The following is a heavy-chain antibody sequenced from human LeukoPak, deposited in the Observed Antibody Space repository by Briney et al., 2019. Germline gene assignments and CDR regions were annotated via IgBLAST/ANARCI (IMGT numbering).Heavy chain of an antibody. V-gene: IGHV3-74*01. D-gene: IGHD3-3*01. CDR3: AREVYDFWSGYYTLYYYYYMDV. Sequence: GGSLRLSCAASGFTFSSYWMHWVRQAPGKGLVWVSRINSDGISTSYADSVKGRFTISRDNAKNTLYLQMNSLRAEDTAVYHCAREVYDFWSGYYTLYYYYYMDVWGKGTTVTVSS. J-gene: IGHJ6*03. CDR2: INSDGIST. CDR1: GFTFSSYW.